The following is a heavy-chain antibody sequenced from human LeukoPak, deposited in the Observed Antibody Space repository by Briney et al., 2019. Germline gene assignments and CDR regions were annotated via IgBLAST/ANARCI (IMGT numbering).Heavy chain of an antibody. Sequence: PSETLSLTCTVSGGSISSSSYYWGWIRQPPGKGLEWIGSIYYSGSTYYNPSLKSRVTISVDTSKNQFSLKLSSVTAADTAVYYCARDSSSWYRGYFDYWGQGTLVTVSS. J-gene: IGHJ4*02. V-gene: IGHV4-39*07. CDR1: GGSISSSSYY. CDR3: ARDSSSWYRGYFDY. CDR2: IYYSGST. D-gene: IGHD6-13*01.